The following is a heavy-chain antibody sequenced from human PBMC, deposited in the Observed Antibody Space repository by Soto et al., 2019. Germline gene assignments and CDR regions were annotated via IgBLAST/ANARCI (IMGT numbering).Heavy chain of an antibody. V-gene: IGHV3-9*01. CDR1: GFTFDDYA. Sequence: SLRLSCAASGFTFDDYAMHWVRQAPGKGLEWVSGISWNSGSIGYADSVKGRFTISRDNAKNSLYLKMNSLRAEDTALYYCAKDKSYYGSGSSNWFDPWGQGTLVTVSS. CDR2: ISWNSGSI. D-gene: IGHD3-10*01. J-gene: IGHJ5*02. CDR3: AKDKSYYGSGSSNWFDP.